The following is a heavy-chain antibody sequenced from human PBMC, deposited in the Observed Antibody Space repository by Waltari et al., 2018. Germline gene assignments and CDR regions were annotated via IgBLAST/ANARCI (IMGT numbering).Heavy chain of an antibody. V-gene: IGHV4-59*08. CDR1: GGSISSYY. CDR2: IGGGSGST. J-gene: IGHJ4*02. Sequence: QVQLQESGPGLVKPSETLPLTCAVSGGSISSYYWSWIRQPPGKGLEWIGYIGGGSGSTEYNPSLKSRVTISRDTSKNQFSLKLSSVTAADTAVYYCARHNSGSLDYWGQGVLVTVSS. D-gene: IGHD1-26*01. CDR3: ARHNSGSLDY.